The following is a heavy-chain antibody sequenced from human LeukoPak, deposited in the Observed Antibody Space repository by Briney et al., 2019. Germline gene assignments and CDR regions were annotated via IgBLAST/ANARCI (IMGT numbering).Heavy chain of an antibody. D-gene: IGHD3-10*01. CDR2: INHSGST. V-gene: IGHV4-34*01. J-gene: IGHJ6*03. CDR3: ARLTYYYGSGFYYYYYYYMDV. CDR1: GGSFSGYY. Sequence: SETLSLTCAVYGGSFSGYYWSWIRQPPGKGLEWIVEINHSGSTNYNPSLKSRVTISVDTSKNQFSLKLSSVTAADTAVYYCARLTYYYGSGFYYYYYYYMDVWGKGTTVTISS.